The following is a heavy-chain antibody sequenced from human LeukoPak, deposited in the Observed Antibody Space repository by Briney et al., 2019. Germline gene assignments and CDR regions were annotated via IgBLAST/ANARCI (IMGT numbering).Heavy chain of an antibody. CDR1: GYTFTGYY. Sequence: GASVKVSCKASGYTFTGYYMHWVRQAPGQGLEWMGRINPNSGGTNYAQKFQGRVTMTRDTSISTAYMELSRLRSEDTAVYYCARDHLGSGYLFDYWGQGTLVTVSS. CDR2: INPNSGGT. J-gene: IGHJ4*02. V-gene: IGHV1-2*06. CDR3: ARDHLGSGYLFDY. D-gene: IGHD3-22*01.